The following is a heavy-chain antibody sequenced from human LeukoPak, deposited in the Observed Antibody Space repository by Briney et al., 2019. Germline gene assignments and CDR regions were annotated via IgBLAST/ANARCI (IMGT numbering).Heavy chain of an antibody. CDR2: IIPILGIA. D-gene: IGHD3-3*01. CDR1: GGTFSSYA. J-gene: IGHJ6*03. CDR3: ARSDTIFGVVIPYYYYYMDV. Sequence: CSVKVSCKASGGTFSSYAISWVRQAPGQGLEWMGRIIPILGIANYAQKFQGRVTITADKSTSTAYMELSSLRSEDTAVYYCARSDTIFGVVIPYYYYYMDVWGKGTTVTVSS. V-gene: IGHV1-69*04.